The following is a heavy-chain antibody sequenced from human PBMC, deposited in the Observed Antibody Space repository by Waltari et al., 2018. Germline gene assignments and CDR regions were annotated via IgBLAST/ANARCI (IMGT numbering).Heavy chain of an antibody. CDR2: IWYDGSNK. J-gene: IGHJ4*02. V-gene: IGHV3-30*18. CDR1: GFTLSSYG. Sequence: QVQRVESGGGVVQPGRSLRLSCAASGFTLSSYGMHWARQAPGKGLEWGAVIWYDGSNKYEADSVKGRFTISRDNSKNTLYLQMNSLRAEDTAMYYCAKGSSGVVVPAASDYWGQGTLVTVSS. CDR3: AKGSSGVVVPAASDY. D-gene: IGHD2-2*01.